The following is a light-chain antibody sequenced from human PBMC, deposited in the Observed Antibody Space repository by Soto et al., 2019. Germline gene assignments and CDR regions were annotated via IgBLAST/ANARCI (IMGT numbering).Light chain of an antibody. Sequence: EIVLTQSPGTLSLSPGERATLSCRASQSISSSYLAWYQQKPGQAPRLLIYGTSTRATGIPGRFSGSVSGTDFTLTISRLEPEDSAVYYCHQYGSSLWTFGQGTKVEIK. CDR2: GTS. CDR1: QSISSSY. V-gene: IGKV3-20*01. CDR3: HQYGSSLWT. J-gene: IGKJ1*01.